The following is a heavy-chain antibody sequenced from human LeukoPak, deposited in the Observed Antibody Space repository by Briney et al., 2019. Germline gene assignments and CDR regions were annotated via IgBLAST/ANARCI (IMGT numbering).Heavy chain of an antibody. Sequence: GGSLRLSCTVSGFAFSGYAMSWVRQAPGKGPEWVSSIGARGDVTYSADSVKGRFTISRDNAKNSLYLQMNSLRAEDTAVYYCARDLVELLFDYWGQGTLVTVSS. D-gene: IGHD3-16*01. J-gene: IGHJ4*02. CDR3: ARDLVELLFDY. CDR1: GFAFSGYA. V-gene: IGHV3-23*01. CDR2: IGARGDVT.